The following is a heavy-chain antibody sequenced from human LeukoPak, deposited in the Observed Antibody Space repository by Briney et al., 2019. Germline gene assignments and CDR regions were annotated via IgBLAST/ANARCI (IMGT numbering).Heavy chain of an antibody. J-gene: IGHJ4*02. CDR3: AKASGYTSGWYSADFDY. CDR1: GYSFTSYW. CDR2: ISWNSGSI. D-gene: IGHD6-19*01. Sequence: SLKISCKGSGYSFTSYWIGWVRQMPGKGLEWVSGISWNSGSIGYADAVKGRFAISRDNAKSSLNLQMNSLRAEDTALYYCAKASGYTSGWYSADFDYWGQGTLVTVSS. V-gene: IGHV3-9*01.